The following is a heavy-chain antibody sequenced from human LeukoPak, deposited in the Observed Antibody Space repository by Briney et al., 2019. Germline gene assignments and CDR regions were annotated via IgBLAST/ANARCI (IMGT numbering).Heavy chain of an antibody. J-gene: IGHJ4*02. D-gene: IGHD3-10*01. CDR1: GGSVATRNYY. CDR2: IYYSGTT. CDR3: ASQSRNYYQGGGFRTYIDY. Sequence: SETLSLTCSVSGGSVATRNYYWGWIRQPPGKGLEWIGSIYYSGTTNYNPSLKTRVTISVDTSRNQFSLKLTSVTAADTAVYYCASQSRNYYQGGGFRTYIDYWGQGTLITASS. V-gene: IGHV4-39*01.